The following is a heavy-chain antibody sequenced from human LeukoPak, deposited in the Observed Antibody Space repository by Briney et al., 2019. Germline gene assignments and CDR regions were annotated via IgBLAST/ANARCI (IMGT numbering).Heavy chain of an antibody. Sequence: GGSLRLSCAASGFTFSSYSMNWVRQAPGKGLEWVSAISGSGGSTYYADSVKGRFTISRDNSKNTLYLQMNSLRAEDTAVYYCAKDFFDLAYCGGDCPSLGMDVWGQGTTVTVSS. D-gene: IGHD2-21*02. V-gene: IGHV3-23*01. CDR1: GFTFSSYS. CDR3: AKDFFDLAYCGGDCPSLGMDV. J-gene: IGHJ6*02. CDR2: ISGSGGST.